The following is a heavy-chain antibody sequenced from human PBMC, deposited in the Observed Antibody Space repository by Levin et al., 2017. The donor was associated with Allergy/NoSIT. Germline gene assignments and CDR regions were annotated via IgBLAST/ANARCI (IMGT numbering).Heavy chain of an antibody. D-gene: IGHD3-16*01. CDR1: GFTFSGSA. J-gene: IGHJ4*02. Sequence: LSLTCAASGFTFSGSAMHWVRQASGKGLEWVGRIRSKANSYATAYAASVKGRFTISRDDSKNTAYLQMNSLKTEDTAVYYCTSQGPYDYIWGSYPAPFFFDYWGQGTLVTVSS. V-gene: IGHV3-73*01. CDR3: TSQGPYDYIWGSYPAPFFFDY. CDR2: IRSKANSYAT.